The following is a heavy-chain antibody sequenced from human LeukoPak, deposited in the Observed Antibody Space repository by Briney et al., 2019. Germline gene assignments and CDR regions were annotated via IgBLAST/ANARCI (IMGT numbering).Heavy chain of an antibody. CDR1: GFTFSTYD. Sequence: GGSLRLSCVASGFTFSTYDMHWVRQATGKGLEWVSAIGTAGNTYYSGSVTGRFTISTQNAKNSLHLQLKSLRGEARAVYYCVGVLGSYWTRFDYWGQGTLVTVSS. D-gene: IGHD1-1*01. J-gene: IGHJ4*02. CDR3: VGVLGSYWTRFDY. V-gene: IGHV3-13*01. CDR2: IGTAGNT.